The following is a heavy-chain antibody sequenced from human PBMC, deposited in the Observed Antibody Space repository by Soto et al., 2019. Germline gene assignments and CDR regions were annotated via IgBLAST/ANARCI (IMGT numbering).Heavy chain of an antibody. CDR1: GYTFTSYY. V-gene: IGHV1-46*03. CDR2: INPSGGST. CDR3: ARDSYDFWSGSLPHKIDD. D-gene: IGHD3-3*01. J-gene: IGHJ4*02. Sequence: ASVKVSCKASGYTFTSYYMHWVRQAPGQGLEWMGIINPSGGSTSYAQRLQGRVTMTRDTSTSTVYMELSSLRSEDTAVYYCARDSYDFWSGSLPHKIDDWGQGTLVTVSS.